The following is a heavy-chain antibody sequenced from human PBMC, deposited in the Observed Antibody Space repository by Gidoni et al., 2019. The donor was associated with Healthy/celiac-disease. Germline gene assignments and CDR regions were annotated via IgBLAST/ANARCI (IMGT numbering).Heavy chain of an antibody. V-gene: IGHV3-64D*08. CDR3: VKAYYGSGSYPSDY. J-gene: IGHJ4*02. Sequence: EVQLVASGGGLVQPGGSLRLSCSASGFTFSSYAMHWVRQAPGKGLEYVSAISSNGGSTYYADSVKGRFTISRDNSKNTLYLQMSSLRAEDTAVYYCVKAYYGSGSYPSDYWGQGTLVTVSS. CDR1: GFTFSSYA. D-gene: IGHD3-10*01. CDR2: ISSNGGST.